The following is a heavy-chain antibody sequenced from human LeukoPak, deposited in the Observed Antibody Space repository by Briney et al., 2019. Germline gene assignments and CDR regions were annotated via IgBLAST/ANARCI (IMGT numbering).Heavy chain of an antibody. J-gene: IGHJ4*02. CDR2: ISGSDST. Sequence: PGGSLRLSCAASGFTFSSYATSWVRQAPGKGLEWVSAISGSDSTYYADSVKGRFTISRDNSKNTLYLQMNSLRAEDTAIYYCAKGVRFLDWWILDYWGQGSLVTVSS. V-gene: IGHV3-23*01. CDR1: GFTFSSYA. D-gene: IGHD3-9*01. CDR3: AKGVRFLDWWILDY.